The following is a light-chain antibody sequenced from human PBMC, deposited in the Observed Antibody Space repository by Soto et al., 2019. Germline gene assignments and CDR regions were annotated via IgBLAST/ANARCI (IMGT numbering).Light chain of an antibody. J-gene: IGLJ1*01. CDR3: KSYAGSNTYV. CDR1: KNDIGVYDF. V-gene: IGLV2-8*01. CDR2: EVV. Sequence: QSVLTQPPSASGSPGQSVTISCTGTKNDIGVYDFVSWYQHHPGKAPRLIIYEVVQRPSGVPDRFSGSKSGNTASLTVSGLQAADKADYFCKSYAGSNTYVFGSGTKATVL.